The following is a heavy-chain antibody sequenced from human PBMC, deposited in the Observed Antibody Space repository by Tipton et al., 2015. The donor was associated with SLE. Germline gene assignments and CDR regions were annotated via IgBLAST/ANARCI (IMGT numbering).Heavy chain of an antibody. Sequence: TLSLTCAISGDSVSSNSAAWNWIRQSPSRGLEWLGRTYYRSKWYYDYAVSVKSRITISPDTSKNQFSLKLSSVTAADTAVYYCARGLMVRGVKVDYWGQGTLVTVSS. V-gene: IGHV6-1*01. J-gene: IGHJ4*02. CDR3: ARGLMVRGVKVDY. CDR1: GDSVSSNSAA. CDR2: TYYRSKWYY. D-gene: IGHD3-10*01.